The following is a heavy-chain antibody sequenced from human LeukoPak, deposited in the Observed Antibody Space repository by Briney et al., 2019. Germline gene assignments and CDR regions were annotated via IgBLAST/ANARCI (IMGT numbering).Heavy chain of an antibody. Sequence: GGSLRLSCAASGLTFSSSSIHWVRQAAGKGLEWVGRIGAKAVNYATTYTESVKRRFTISRDDSKNTAYLQMNSLKTEDTAVYFCTGGGPRGTYFIDNWGQGTLISLSS. J-gene: IGHJ4*02. D-gene: IGHD1-14*01. CDR3: TGGGPRGTYFIDN. CDR1: GLTFSSSS. CDR2: IGAKAVNYAT. V-gene: IGHV3-73*01.